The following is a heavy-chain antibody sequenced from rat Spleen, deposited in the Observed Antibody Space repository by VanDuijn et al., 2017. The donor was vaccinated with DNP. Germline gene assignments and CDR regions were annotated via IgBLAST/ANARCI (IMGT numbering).Heavy chain of an antibody. CDR1: GFIFSNYW. D-gene: IGHD5-1*01. J-gene: IGHJ2*01. CDR3: TRDWALY. CDR2: INKESGTI. Sequence: EVQLVESGGGPVQPGRSLKVSCVASGFIFSNYWMTWIRQAPGKGLEWIGEINKESGTIIYSPSLKDKFAISRDNAQNTLYLQMNSLRSEDTATYYCTRDWALYWGQGVMVTVSS. V-gene: IGHV4-2*01.